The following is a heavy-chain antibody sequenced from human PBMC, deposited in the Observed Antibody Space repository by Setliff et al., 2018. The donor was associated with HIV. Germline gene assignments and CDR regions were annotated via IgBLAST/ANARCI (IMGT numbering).Heavy chain of an antibody. D-gene: IGHD3-9*01. J-gene: IGHJ5*02. V-gene: IGHV4-39*01. Sequence: PSETLSLTCTVSGGSISSSSYYWGWIRQPPGKGLEWIGSIYYSGSTHYSPSLKSRVTISVDTSKNQFSLQLSSVTASDTAVYYCARQGYDILTGYKFDPWGQGTLVTVSS. CDR1: GGSISSSSYY. CDR3: ARQGYDILTGYKFDP. CDR2: IYYSGST.